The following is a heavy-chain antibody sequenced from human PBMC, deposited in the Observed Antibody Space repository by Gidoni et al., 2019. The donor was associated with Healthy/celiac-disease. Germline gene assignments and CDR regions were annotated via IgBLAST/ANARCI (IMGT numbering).Heavy chain of an antibody. CDR1: GGSISSSNW. J-gene: IGHJ5*02. Sequence: QVQLQESGPGLVKPSGTLSLTCAVSGGSISSSNWWSWVRQPPGKGLEWIGEIYHSGSTNYNPSLKSRVTIAVDKSKNQFSLKLSSVTAADTAVYYCARELASGLSHRMYRKGWFDPWGQGTLVTVSS. V-gene: IGHV4-4*02. CDR2: IYHSGST. CDR3: ARELASGLSHRMYRKGWFDP. D-gene: IGHD1-26*01.